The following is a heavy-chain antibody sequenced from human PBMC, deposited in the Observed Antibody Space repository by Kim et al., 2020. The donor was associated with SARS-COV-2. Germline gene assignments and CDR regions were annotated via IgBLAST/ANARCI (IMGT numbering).Heavy chain of an antibody. CDR2: ISDYNGNT. CDR3: ARDFEMGGWFDP. D-gene: IGHD3-16*01. Sequence: ASVKVSCKASGYTFTSYGISWVRQAPGQGLEWMGWISDYNGNTNYAQKLQGRVTMTTDTSTTTAYMELRSLRSDDTAVYYCARDFEMGGWFDPWGQGTLVTVSS. V-gene: IGHV1-18*01. CDR1: GYTFTSYG. J-gene: IGHJ5*02.